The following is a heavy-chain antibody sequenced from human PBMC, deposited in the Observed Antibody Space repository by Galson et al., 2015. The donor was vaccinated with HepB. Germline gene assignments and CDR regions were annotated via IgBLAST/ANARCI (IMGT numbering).Heavy chain of an antibody. Sequence: SLRLSCAASGFTFSSYSMNWVRQAPGKGLEWVSYISSSSTIHYADSVKGRFTISRDNAKNSLYLQMNSLRDEDTAVYYCAREFMTAGRRFDYWGQGTLVTVSS. CDR2: ISSSSTI. CDR3: AREFMTAGRRFDY. J-gene: IGHJ4*02. D-gene: IGHD2-21*02. CDR1: GFTFSSYS. V-gene: IGHV3-48*02.